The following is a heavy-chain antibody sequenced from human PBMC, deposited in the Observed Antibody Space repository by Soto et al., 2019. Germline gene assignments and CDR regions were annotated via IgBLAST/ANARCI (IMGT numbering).Heavy chain of an antibody. V-gene: IGHV1-69*13. CDR2: IIPIFGTA. D-gene: IGHD2-15*01. CDR3: ASVETQRYYYGMDV. Sequence: SVKVSCKASGGTFSSYAISWVRQAPGQGLEWMGGIIPIFGTADYAQKFQGRVTITADESTSTAYMELSSLRSEDTAVYYCASVETQRYYYGMDVWGQGTTVTVS. J-gene: IGHJ6*02. CDR1: GGTFSSYA.